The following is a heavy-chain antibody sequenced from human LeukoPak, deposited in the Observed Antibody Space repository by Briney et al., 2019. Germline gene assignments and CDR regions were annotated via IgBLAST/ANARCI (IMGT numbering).Heavy chain of an antibody. Sequence: GGSLRLSCAASGFTFSSYGMSWVRQAPGKGLEWVSYISSSSSIYYSDSVKGRFTISRDNAKNSLYLQMNSLRAEDTAVYYCARDYPIWAFLRHAFDIWGQGTMVTVSS. CDR2: ISSSSSI. CDR1: GFTFSSYG. J-gene: IGHJ3*02. D-gene: IGHD2-8*01. V-gene: IGHV3-48*01. CDR3: ARDYPIWAFLRHAFDI.